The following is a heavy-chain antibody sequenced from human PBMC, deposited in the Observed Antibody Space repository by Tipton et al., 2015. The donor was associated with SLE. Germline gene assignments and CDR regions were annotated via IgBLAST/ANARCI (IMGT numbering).Heavy chain of an antibody. V-gene: IGHV4-59*01. CDR1: DGSIRSFY. J-gene: IGHJ5*02. D-gene: IGHD6-6*01. Sequence: LRLSCSVSDGSIRSFYWSWIRQPPGKGLEWIGYVYHSGITNYNPSLKSRVTMSVDTSKNQFSLKLNSVTAADTAIYYCARLEFSSWGWFDPWGQGTLVTVSS. CDR3: ARLEFSSWGWFDP. CDR2: VYHSGIT.